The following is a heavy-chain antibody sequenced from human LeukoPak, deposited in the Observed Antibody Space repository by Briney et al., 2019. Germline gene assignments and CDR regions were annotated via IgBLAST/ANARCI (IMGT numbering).Heavy chain of an antibody. D-gene: IGHD3-10*02. V-gene: IGHV3-7*01. CDR1: GFTFTNFW. CDR3: AELSITMIGGV. Sequence: GGSLRLSCAASGFTFTNFWMSWVRQAPGKGLEWVANIMEDGTKTNYVDSVKGRFTISRDNAKNSLYLQMNSLRAEDTAVYYCAELSITMIGGVWGKGTTVTISS. CDR2: IMEDGTKT. J-gene: IGHJ6*04.